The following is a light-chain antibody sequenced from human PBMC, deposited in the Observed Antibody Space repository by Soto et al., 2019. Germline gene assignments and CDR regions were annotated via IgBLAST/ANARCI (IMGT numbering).Light chain of an antibody. Sequence: IQLTQSPSSLSASVGDRVTITCRASQGISSYLAWYHQKPGKAPKLLIYAASTLQSGVPSRFSGSGSGTDFTLTISSLQPEDFATYYCQQLNSYLYTFGQGTKLEIK. V-gene: IGKV1-9*01. CDR1: QGISSY. J-gene: IGKJ2*01. CDR2: AAS. CDR3: QQLNSYLYT.